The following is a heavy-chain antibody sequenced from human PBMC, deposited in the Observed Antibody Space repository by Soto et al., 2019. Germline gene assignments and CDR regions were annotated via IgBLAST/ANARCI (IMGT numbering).Heavy chain of an antibody. D-gene: IGHD6-13*01. V-gene: IGHV1-18*01. J-gene: IGHJ5*02. Sequence: ASVKVSCKASGYTFTSYGISWVRQAPGQGLEWMGWISAYNGNTNYAQKLQGSVTMTTDTSKNQFSLKLSSVTAADTAVYYCARCWSQNWFDPWGQGTLVTVSS. CDR3: ARCWSQNWFDP. CDR1: GYTFTSYG. CDR2: ISAYNGNT.